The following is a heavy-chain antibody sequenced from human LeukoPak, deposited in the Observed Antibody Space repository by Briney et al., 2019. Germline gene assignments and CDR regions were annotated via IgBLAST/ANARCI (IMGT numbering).Heavy chain of an antibody. CDR3: ARGFGKAAADVFGGYTMDV. D-gene: IGHD6-13*01. J-gene: IGHJ6*02. Sequence: GVSLRLSCAASGFTVNSNYMSWVRQAPGKGLEWVSLIYTGGSTYYADSVRGRFTISRDNSKNTLYLQMNSLRPEDTAIYYCARGFGKAAADVFGGYTMDVWGQGTRSPSP. V-gene: IGHV3-66*02. CDR2: IYTGGST. CDR1: GFTVNSNY.